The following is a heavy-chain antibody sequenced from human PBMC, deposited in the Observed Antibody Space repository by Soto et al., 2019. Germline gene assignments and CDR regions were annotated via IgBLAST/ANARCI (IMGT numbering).Heavy chain of an antibody. J-gene: IGHJ4*02. V-gene: IGHV4-34*01. Sequence: QVQLQQWGAGLVKPSETLSLSCAVYGQSFSGHSWAWIRQPPGKGLEWIGEINESGSTYYNPSLKSRVTISTDTSKNQFSLKLGSVSAADTAAYFCGRGSGIVALPGELEDVKYDYWGQGTLVNVSS. CDR3: GRGSGIVALPGELEDVKYDY. CDR1: GQSFSGHS. D-gene: IGHD1-1*01. CDR2: INESGST.